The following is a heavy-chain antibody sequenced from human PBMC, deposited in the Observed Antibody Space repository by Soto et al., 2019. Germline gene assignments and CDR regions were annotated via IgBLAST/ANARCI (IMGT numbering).Heavy chain of an antibody. CDR1: GFTFSSYW. CDR3: ARVRSIAARRGWFDP. CDR2: IKQDGSEK. Sequence: PGGSLRLSCAASGFTFSSYWMSWVRQAPGKGLEWVANIKQDGSEKYYVDSVKGRFTISRDNAKNSLYLQMNSLRAEDTAVYYCARVRSIAARRGWFDPWGQGTLVTVSS. V-gene: IGHV3-7*01. J-gene: IGHJ5*02. D-gene: IGHD6-6*01.